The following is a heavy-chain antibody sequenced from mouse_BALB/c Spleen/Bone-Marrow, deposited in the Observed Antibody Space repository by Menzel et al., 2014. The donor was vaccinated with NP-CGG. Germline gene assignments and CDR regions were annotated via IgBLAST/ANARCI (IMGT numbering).Heavy chain of an antibody. CDR2: SRNNANDYTT. CDR1: GFTFSDFH. V-gene: IGHV7-1*02. D-gene: IGHD1-3*01. J-gene: IGHJ2*01. CDR3: ARGKLETGSFDY. Sequence: EVQGVESGGGLVQPGGSLRLSCATSGFTFSDFHMEWVRQPPGKRLEWIVTSRNNANDYTTEYSASVKGRFIVSRDTSQSTLYHQMNALRSKDTAFYYCARGKLETGSFDYWGQGTTHTVSS.